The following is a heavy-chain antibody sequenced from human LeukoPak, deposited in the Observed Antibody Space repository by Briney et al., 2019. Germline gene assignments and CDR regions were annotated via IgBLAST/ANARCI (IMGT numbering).Heavy chain of an antibody. V-gene: IGHV4-59*08. CDR3: ARHFSNGWSDK. D-gene: IGHD6-19*01. Sequence: SETLSLTCTVSGASLSTSSWTWIRQPPGKGLECIGFIYYSGTAHYHPPLKSRVTISLDTSKNQFSLRLSSVTAADTAVYYCARHFSNGWSDKWGQGTLVTVS. CDR1: GASLSTSS. J-gene: IGHJ4*02. CDR2: IYYSGTA.